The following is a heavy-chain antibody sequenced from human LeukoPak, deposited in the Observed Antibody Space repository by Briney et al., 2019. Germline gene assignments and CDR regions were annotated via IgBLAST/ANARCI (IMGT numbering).Heavy chain of an antibody. Sequence: SSETLSLTCTVSGGSISSYYWSWIRQPPGKGLDWIGYIYYSGSTNYNPSLKSRVTISVDTSKNQFSLRLTSVTAADTAVYYCARHYYDTSGYYPWYFDYWAQGTLVTVSS. D-gene: IGHD3-22*01. V-gene: IGHV4-59*08. J-gene: IGHJ4*02. CDR1: GGSISSYY. CDR2: IYYSGST. CDR3: ARHYYDTSGYYPWYFDY.